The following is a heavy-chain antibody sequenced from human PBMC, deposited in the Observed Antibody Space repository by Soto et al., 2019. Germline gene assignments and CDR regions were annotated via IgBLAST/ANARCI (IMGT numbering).Heavy chain of an antibody. CDR2: INAGNGNT. Sequence: ASVKVSCKASGYTFTGYAMHWVRQAPGQRLEWMGWINAGNGNTKYSQKFQGRVTFTRDTSTSTVYMELSGLRSDDTAVYYCSRVDPGETSPFDHWGQGTLVTVSS. CDR3: SRVDPGETSPFDH. V-gene: IGHV1-3*01. J-gene: IGHJ4*02. CDR1: GYTFTGYA. D-gene: IGHD3-10*01.